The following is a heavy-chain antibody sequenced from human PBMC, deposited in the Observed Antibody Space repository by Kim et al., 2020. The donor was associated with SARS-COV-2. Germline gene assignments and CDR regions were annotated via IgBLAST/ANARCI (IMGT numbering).Heavy chain of an antibody. CDR1: GYTFTSYG. Sequence: ASVKVSCKASGYTFTSYGISWVRQAPGQGLEWMGWISAYNGNTNYAQKLQGRVTMTTDTSTSTAYMELRSLRSDDTAVYYCARGGTGGWGSSEVDNWFDPWGQGTLVTVSS. D-gene: IGHD6-6*01. V-gene: IGHV1-18*01. CDR2: ISAYNGNT. CDR3: ARGGTGGWGSSEVDNWFDP. J-gene: IGHJ5*02.